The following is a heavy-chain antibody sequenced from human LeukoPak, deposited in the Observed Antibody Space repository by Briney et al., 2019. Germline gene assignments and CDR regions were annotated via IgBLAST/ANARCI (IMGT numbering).Heavy chain of an antibody. CDR1: GFTVSRNY. Sequence: PGGSLRLSSAASGFTVSRNYMSWVRQAPGKGLEWVSVIYIDGNTYYADSARGRFTISRDNSKNTVYLQMNSLRAEDTAVYYCARGDGYNFFDSWGQGTLVTVSS. J-gene: IGHJ4*02. D-gene: IGHD5-24*01. V-gene: IGHV3-66*01. CDR3: ARGDGYNFFDS. CDR2: IYIDGNT.